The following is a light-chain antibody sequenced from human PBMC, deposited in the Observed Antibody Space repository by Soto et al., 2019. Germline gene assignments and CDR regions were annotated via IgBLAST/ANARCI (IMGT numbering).Light chain of an antibody. Sequence: DIQMTQSPSTLSASVGDRVTITCRASQSISSWLAWYQQKPGKDPKLLLYKASSLESGVPSRFNGSGSGTDFTLTISSLQPDDVATYYCQQYNSYPFTFGPGTKVDIK. CDR2: KAS. CDR3: QQYNSYPFT. J-gene: IGKJ3*01. CDR1: QSISSW. V-gene: IGKV1-5*03.